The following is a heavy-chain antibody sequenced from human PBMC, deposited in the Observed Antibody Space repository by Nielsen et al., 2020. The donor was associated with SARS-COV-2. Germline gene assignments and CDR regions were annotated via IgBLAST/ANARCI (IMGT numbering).Heavy chain of an antibody. D-gene: IGHD2-2*01. CDR1: SGSISNYY. J-gene: IGHJ6*02. CDR3: AREEYGFGLDV. V-gene: IGHV4-30-4*08. CDR2: TFNSGNT. Sequence: SETLSLTCTVSSGSISNYYWSWIRQPPGKGLEWIGYTFNSGNTYYNPSLRSRVTMSLDTSKNQFSLILTSVTAADTAVYYCAREEYGFGLDVWGQGTTVRVSS.